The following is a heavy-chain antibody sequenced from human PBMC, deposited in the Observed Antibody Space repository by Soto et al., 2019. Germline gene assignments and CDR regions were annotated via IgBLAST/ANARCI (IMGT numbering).Heavy chain of an antibody. Sequence: QVHLQQWGAGLLKPSETLSLTCAVYGGSFSGYYWSWIRQPPGKGLDWIGEINHSGSTNFNPSLKSRVSISVETSKNQFALKLSSVPAADTAVYYCATPLKTTVTTYWYSDLWGRGTLVTVSS. CDR2: INHSGST. CDR1: GGSFSGYY. CDR3: ATPLKTTVTTYWYSDL. J-gene: IGHJ2*01. D-gene: IGHD4-17*01. V-gene: IGHV4-34*01.